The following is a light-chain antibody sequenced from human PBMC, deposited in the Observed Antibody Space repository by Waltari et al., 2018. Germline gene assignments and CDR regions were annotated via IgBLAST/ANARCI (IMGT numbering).Light chain of an antibody. CDR1: SSDVGAYNF. Sequence: QSALAQPASVSGSPGQSITISCPATSSDVGAYNFVSWYQQHPGKAPKLIIYDVSRWPSGVSNRFSGSKSGNTASLTISGLQAEDEADYYCSSYTTISTTLFGGGTKVTVL. CDR2: DVS. V-gene: IGLV2-14*01. J-gene: IGLJ2*01. CDR3: SSYTTISTTL.